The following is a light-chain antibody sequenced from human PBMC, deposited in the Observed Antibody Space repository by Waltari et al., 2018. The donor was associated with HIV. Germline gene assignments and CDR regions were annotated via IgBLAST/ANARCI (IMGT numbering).Light chain of an antibody. Sequence: QTVVTQEPSFSVSPGGTVTLTCGLTSGSVSTSHYPSRYQQTPGQAPSTLMYGKTTRSCVVPDRFAGYSLGNRAALTITGAQADDESDYYCLLYMGSSIWVFGGGTKLTVL. CDR2: GKT. J-gene: IGLJ3*02. V-gene: IGLV8-61*01. CDR3: LLYMGSSIWV. CDR1: SGSVSTSHY.